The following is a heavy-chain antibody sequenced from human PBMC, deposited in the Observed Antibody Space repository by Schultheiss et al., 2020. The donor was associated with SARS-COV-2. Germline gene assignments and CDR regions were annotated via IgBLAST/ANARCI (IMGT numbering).Heavy chain of an antibody. CDR2: ITRKIDGETT. Sequence: GGSLRLSCAASGFTFSSYSMNWVRQAPGRGLEWVGRITRKIDGETTDYAAPVKGRFTISRDDSKNTLYLQMNSLKTEDTAVYYCTTDVGSGIAVAGTLYYFDYWGQGTLVTVSS. D-gene: IGHD6-19*01. V-gene: IGHV3-15*01. CDR1: GFTFSSYS. CDR3: TTDVGSGIAVAGTLYYFDY. J-gene: IGHJ4*02.